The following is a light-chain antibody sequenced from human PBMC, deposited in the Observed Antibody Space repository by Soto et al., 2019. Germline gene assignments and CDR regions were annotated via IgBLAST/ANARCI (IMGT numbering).Light chain of an antibody. Sequence: EIVLTQSPATLSVSPGERATLSCRASQSVGNNFACYQQKPGQAPRLLIFATSTWATGVPARFSGSGSGTEFALTISSLQSEDFAVYYCQQYGDWPLTFGGGAKVEIE. CDR1: QSVGNN. CDR2: ATS. J-gene: IGKJ4*01. CDR3: QQYGDWPLT. V-gene: IGKV3-15*01.